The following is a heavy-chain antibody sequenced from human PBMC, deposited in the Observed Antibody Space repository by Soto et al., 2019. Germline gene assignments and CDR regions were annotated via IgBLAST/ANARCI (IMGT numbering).Heavy chain of an antibody. D-gene: IGHD5-12*01. CDR1: GGSLSGYY. CDR3: ARGQEGVVATH. Sequence: QVQLQQWGAGLLKPSETLSLNCAVNGGSLSGYYWSWIRQPPGKGLEWIGEIKDGGRTNYSPSLRSRDTLSPDPASNQAALGLYSVTAADTGVYYCARGQEGVVATHWDQGTLVTVSS. V-gene: IGHV4-34*01. J-gene: IGHJ4*02. CDR2: IKDGGRT.